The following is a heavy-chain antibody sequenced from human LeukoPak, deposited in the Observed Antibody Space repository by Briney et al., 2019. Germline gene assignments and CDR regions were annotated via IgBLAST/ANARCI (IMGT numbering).Heavy chain of an antibody. CDR1: GFTFSDFS. CDR3: ASAGGGSWEFDY. CDR2: ISSSGSSV. D-gene: IGHD2-15*01. J-gene: IGHJ4*02. V-gene: IGHV3-11*04. Sequence: GGSLRLSCGASGFTFSDFSMSWIRQAPGKGLEWVSHISSSGSSVYYADSVRGRFTISRDNSKNSLYLQMNSLRAEDTAVYYCASAGGGSWEFDYWGQGTLVTVSS.